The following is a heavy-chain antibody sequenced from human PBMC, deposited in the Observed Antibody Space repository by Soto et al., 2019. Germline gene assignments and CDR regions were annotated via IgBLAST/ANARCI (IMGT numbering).Heavy chain of an antibody. CDR3: ARHGFYGDYSSNYFDP. Sequence: GESLKISCKGSGYSFTNYWIAWERQMPGKGLEYMGIIYPSDSTTRYSPSFQGQVTISADKSISTAYLQWNSLKASDTAMYYCARHGFYGDYSSNYFDPWGQGXLVTVSS. CDR2: IYPSDSTT. J-gene: IGHJ5*02. V-gene: IGHV5-51*01. D-gene: IGHD4-17*01. CDR1: GYSFTNYW.